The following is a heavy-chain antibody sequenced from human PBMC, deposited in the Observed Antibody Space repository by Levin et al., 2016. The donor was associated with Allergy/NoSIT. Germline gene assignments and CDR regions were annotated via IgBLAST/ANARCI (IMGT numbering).Heavy chain of an antibody. V-gene: IGHV7-4-1*02. CDR1: GYTFTSYA. CDR3: ARAWYHDILTGYYPFDY. CDR2: INTNTGNP. Sequence: ASVKVSCKASGYTFTSYAMNWVRQAPGQGLEWMGWINTNTGNPTYAQGFTGRFVFSLDTSVSTAYLQISSLKAEDTAVYYCARAWYHDILTGYYPFDYWGQGTLVTVSS. D-gene: IGHD3-9*01. J-gene: IGHJ4*02.